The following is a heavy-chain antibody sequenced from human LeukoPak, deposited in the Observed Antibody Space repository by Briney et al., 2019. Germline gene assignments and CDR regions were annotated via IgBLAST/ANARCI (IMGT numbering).Heavy chain of an antibody. CDR2: ISYDGSNK. D-gene: IGHD6-19*01. V-gene: IGHV3-30*04. CDR1: GFTFSSYA. J-gene: IGHJ4*02. Sequence: GGSLRLSCAASGFTFSSYAMHWVRQAPGKVLEWVAVISYDGSNKYYADSVKGRFTISRDNSKNTLYLQMNSLRAEDTAVYYCAREAVAGTLNHHYFDYWGQGTLVTVSS. CDR3: AREAVAGTLNHHYFDY.